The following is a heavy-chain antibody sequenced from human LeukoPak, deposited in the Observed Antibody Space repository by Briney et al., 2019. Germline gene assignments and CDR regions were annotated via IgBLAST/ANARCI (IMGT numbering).Heavy chain of an antibody. J-gene: IGHJ4*02. D-gene: IGHD6-19*01. CDR1: GYTFTGYY. CDR3: ASASSGWYLGGY. V-gene: IGHV1-2*02. Sequence: ASVKASCKASGYTFTGYYTHWVRQAPGQGLEWMGWINPNSGDTKYAQKFQGRVTMTRDTSISTVYMELNRLRSDDTAVYYCASASSGWYLGGYWGQGTLVTVSS. CDR2: INPNSGDT.